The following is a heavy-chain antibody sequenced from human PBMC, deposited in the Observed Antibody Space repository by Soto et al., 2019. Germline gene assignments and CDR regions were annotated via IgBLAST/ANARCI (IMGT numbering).Heavy chain of an antibody. CDR1: GFKFSNYA. J-gene: IGHJ4*02. V-gene: IGHV3-23*01. Sequence: SGGSLRLSCAASGFKFSNYAMSWVRQAPGKGLEWVSLISATGGGTYYADSVKGRFTISRDNSHNTLYLQVHSLTAEDTAVYYCAKDRRAGGNSAFYIEFWGQGAQVTVSS. CDR2: ISATGGGT. D-gene: IGHD3-16*01. CDR3: AKDRRAGGNSAFYIEF.